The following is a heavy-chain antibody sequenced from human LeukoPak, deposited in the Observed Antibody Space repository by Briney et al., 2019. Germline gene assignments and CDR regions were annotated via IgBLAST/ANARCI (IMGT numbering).Heavy chain of an antibody. J-gene: IGHJ4*02. Sequence: GGSLRLSCAASGFTFSNSWLHWVRQAPGKGLVWVSRINERGSSTSYADSVKGRFTISRDNAKNTLYLQMNNLRADDTTVYYCAGGRLVATSKAVAIDYWGQGTLVTVSS. CDR1: GFTFSNSW. CDR2: INERGSST. D-gene: IGHD5-12*01. V-gene: IGHV3-74*01. CDR3: AGGRLVATSKAVAIDY.